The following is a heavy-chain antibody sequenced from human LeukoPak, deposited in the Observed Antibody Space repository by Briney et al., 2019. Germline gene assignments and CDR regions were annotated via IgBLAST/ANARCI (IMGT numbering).Heavy chain of an antibody. V-gene: IGHV4-39*07. CDR1: GGSISSGSYY. CDR2: INHSGST. Sequence: SQTLSLTCTVSGGSISSGSYYWSWIRQPPGKGLEWIGGINHSGSTNYNPSLKSRVTISVDTSKNQFSLKLSSVTAEDSAVYYCARTMGHPYDITSPYYFDYWGQGTLVTVSS. CDR3: ARTMGHPYDITSPYYFDY. D-gene: IGHD3-9*01. J-gene: IGHJ4*02.